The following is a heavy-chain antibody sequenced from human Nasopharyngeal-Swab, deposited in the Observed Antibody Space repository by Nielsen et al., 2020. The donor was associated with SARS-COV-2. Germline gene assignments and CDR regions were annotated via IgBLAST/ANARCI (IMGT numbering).Heavy chain of an antibody. CDR2: IIPIFGTA. D-gene: IGHD5-18*01. V-gene: IGHV1-69*13. Sequence: SVKVSCKASGYTFTSYGISWVRPSPGQGLEWMGGIIPIFGTANYAQKFQGRVTITADESTSTAYMELSSLRSEDTAVYYCAREPDTAMVNRYYYYYMDVWGKGTTVTVSS. J-gene: IGHJ6*03. CDR1: GYTFTSYG. CDR3: AREPDTAMVNRYYYYYMDV.